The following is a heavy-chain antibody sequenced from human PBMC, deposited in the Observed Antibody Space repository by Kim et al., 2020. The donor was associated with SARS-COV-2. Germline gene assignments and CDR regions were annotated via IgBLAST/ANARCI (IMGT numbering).Heavy chain of an antibody. CDR3: ARDVMGRLLWFGGTKGGFDY. J-gene: IGHJ4*02. D-gene: IGHD3-10*01. V-gene: IGHV1-18*04. CDR2: ISGYNGNT. Sequence: ASVKVSCKASGYTFTSYGISWVRQAPGQGLEWMGWISGYNGNTNYAQKLQGRVTMTTDTSTSTAYMELRSLRSDDTAVYYCARDVMGRLLWFGGTKGGFDYWGQGTLVTVSS. CDR1: GYTFTSYG.